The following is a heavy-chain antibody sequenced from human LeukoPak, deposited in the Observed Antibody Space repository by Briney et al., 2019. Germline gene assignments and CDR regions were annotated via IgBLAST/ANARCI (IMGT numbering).Heavy chain of an antibody. D-gene: IGHD4-17*01. CDR2: ISYDGSNK. V-gene: IGHV3-30-3*01. J-gene: IGHJ4*02. CDR3: ARETGSAVGSTDFDY. CDR1: GFTFSSYA. Sequence: GGSLRLSCAASGFTFSSYAIHRVRQAPGKGLEWVAVISYDGSNKYYADSVKGRFTISRDNSKNTLYLQMNSLRAEDTAVYYCARETGSAVGSTDFDYWGQGTLVTVSS.